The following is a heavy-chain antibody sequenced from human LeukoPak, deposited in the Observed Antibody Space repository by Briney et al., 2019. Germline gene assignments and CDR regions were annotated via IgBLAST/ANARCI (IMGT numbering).Heavy chain of an antibody. D-gene: IGHD3-9*01. Sequence: GESLKISCKGSGYSFTSYRISWVRQMPGKGLEWMGRIDPSDSYTNYSPSFQGHVTISADKSISTAYLQRSSLKASDTAMYYCARHSRVYYDILTGYADAFDIWGQGTMVTVSS. J-gene: IGHJ3*02. V-gene: IGHV5-10-1*01. CDR1: GYSFTSYR. CDR2: IDPSDSYT. CDR3: ARHSRVYYDILTGYADAFDI.